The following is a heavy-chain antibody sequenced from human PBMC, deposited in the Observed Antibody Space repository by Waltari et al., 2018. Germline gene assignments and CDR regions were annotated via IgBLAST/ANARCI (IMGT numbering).Heavy chain of an antibody. J-gene: IGHJ4*02. D-gene: IGHD3-3*01. CDR3: AREVTIFGVVIASFDY. CDR1: GYSISSGYY. Sequence: QVQLQESGPGLVKPSETLSLTCTVSGYSISSGYYWGWIRQPPGKGLEWMGSIYHRGSTYYNPSLKSRVTISVDTSKNQFSLKLSSVTAADTAVYYCAREVTIFGVVIASFDYWGQGTLVTVSS. V-gene: IGHV4-38-2*02. CDR2: IYHRGST.